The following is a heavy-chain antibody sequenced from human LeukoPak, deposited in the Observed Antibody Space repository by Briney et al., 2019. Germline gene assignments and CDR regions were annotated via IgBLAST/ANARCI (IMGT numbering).Heavy chain of an antibody. Sequence: PGGSLRLSCAASGFTFSTYGMHWVRQAPGKGLEWVAVISYDGSNKYHGDSVKGRFTISRDNPKNTLYLQMNSLRAEDTAVYYCAKGATMIVRGGMDVWGQGTTVTVSS. CDR1: GFTFSTYG. CDR2: ISYDGSNK. V-gene: IGHV3-30*18. CDR3: AKGATMIVRGGMDV. J-gene: IGHJ6*02. D-gene: IGHD3-22*01.